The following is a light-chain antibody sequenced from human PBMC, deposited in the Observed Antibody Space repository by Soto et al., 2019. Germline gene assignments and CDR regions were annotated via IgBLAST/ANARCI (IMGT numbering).Light chain of an antibody. V-gene: IGKV3-20*01. J-gene: IGKJ1*01. CDR3: QQYGTSFWT. CDR2: GAS. Sequence: ESVLTQSPGTLSLSPGERATLSCRTSQSVSSNFLAWYQQKPGQAPRLLIYGASSRATGIPDRLSGSGSGTDFTLTISRLEPEDFAVYYCQQYGTSFWTFGQGTKVEIK. CDR1: QSVSSNF.